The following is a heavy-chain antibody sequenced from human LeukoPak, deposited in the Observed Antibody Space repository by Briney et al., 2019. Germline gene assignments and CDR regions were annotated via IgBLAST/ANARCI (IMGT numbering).Heavy chain of an antibody. J-gene: IGHJ4*02. D-gene: IGHD5-12*01. CDR2: INSDGSST. CDR1: GFTFSSYW. V-gene: IGHV3-74*01. Sequence: GGSLRLSCAASGFTFSSYWMHWVRQAPGKGLVWVSHINSDGSSTTYADSVKGRFTISRDNAKNTLYLQMNSLRAEDTAVYYCAKDREYSGYDFFLPFDYWGQGTLVTVSS. CDR3: AKDREYSGYDFFLPFDY.